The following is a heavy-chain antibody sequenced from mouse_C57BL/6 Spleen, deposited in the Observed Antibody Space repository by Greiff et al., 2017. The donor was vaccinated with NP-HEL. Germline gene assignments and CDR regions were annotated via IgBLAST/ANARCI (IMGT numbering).Heavy chain of an antibody. Sequence: QVQLKESGAELVRPGTSVKVSCKASGYAFTNYLIEWVKQRPGQGLEWIGVINPGSGGTNYNEKFKGKATLTADKSSSTAYMQLSSLTSEDSAVYFCARWAYGNYDWYFDVWGTGTTVTVSS. D-gene: IGHD2-1*01. CDR2: INPGSGGT. CDR3: ARWAYGNYDWYFDV. CDR1: GYAFTNYL. V-gene: IGHV1-54*01. J-gene: IGHJ1*03.